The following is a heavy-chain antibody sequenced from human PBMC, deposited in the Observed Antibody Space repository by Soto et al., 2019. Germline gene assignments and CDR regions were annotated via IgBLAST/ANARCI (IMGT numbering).Heavy chain of an antibody. Sequence: ASVKVSCKASGYTFTNFGVTWVRRAPGQGLEWMGWISAYTDTPNYAQKFQGRVTMTIDTSTSTAYMELSSLTSDDTAVYYCARAGDDCRNARCYMIYYWGQGTQVTVSS. J-gene: IGHJ4*02. CDR1: GYTFTNFG. D-gene: IGHD2-2*02. CDR3: ARAGDDCRNARCYMIYY. V-gene: IGHV1-18*01. CDR2: ISAYTDTP.